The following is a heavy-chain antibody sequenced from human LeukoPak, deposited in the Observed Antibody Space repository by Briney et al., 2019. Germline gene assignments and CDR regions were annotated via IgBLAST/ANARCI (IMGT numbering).Heavy chain of an antibody. CDR3: ARRASTERGHSYGLDY. J-gene: IGHJ4*02. V-gene: IGHV3-21*01. CDR2: ISFSGTYI. D-gene: IGHD5-18*01. CDR1: GFSFSSYS. Sequence: GGSLRLSCAASGFSFSSYSMNWVRQAPGKGLEWVSSISFSGTYIYYADSLKGRITISRDNARRSLFRQMNSLRAEDTAVYYCARRASTERGHSYGLDYWGQGTLVTVSS.